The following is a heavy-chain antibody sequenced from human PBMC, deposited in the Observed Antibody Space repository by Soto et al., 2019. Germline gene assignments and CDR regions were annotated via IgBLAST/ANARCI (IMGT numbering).Heavy chain of an antibody. J-gene: IGHJ4*02. CDR2: IWYDGSNK. V-gene: IGHV3-33*01. CDR3: ARDLQMGCSGGSCPPGY. D-gene: IGHD2-15*01. CDR1: GFTFSSYG. Sequence: QVQLVESGGGVVQPGRSLRLSCAASGFTFSSYGMHWVRQAPGKGLEWVAVIWYDGSNKYYADSVKGRFTISRDNSKNTRYLKMNSLRAEETTVNYCARDLQMGCSGGSCPPGYWGQGTLVTVSS.